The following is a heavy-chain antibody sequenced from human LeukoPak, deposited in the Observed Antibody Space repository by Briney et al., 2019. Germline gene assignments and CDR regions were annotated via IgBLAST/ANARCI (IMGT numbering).Heavy chain of an antibody. D-gene: IGHD3-22*01. J-gene: IGHJ4*02. CDR2: IYTSGST. V-gene: IGHV4-61*02. Sequence: PSETLSLTCTVSGGSISSGSYYWSWIRQPAGKGLEWIGRIYTSGSTNYNPSLKSRVTISVDTSKNQFSLKLSSVTAADTAVYYCARDPSRLSYDSSGYFDYWGQGTLVTVSS. CDR3: ARDPSRLSYDSSGYFDY. CDR1: GGSISSGSYY.